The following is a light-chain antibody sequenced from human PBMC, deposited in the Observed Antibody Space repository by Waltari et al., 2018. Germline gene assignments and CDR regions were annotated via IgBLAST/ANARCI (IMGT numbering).Light chain of an antibody. Sequence: SYDLTQPPSVSVSPGQTANITCSGDKLGDKFAYWYQQKPGQSPVLVVFQDTKRPSGIPERFSGSNFGNIATLTISGTQAMDEADYYCQTWDSSTAFVVFGGGTKLTVL. CDR3: QTWDSSTAFVV. CDR1: KLGDKF. J-gene: IGLJ2*01. CDR2: QDT. V-gene: IGLV3-1*01.